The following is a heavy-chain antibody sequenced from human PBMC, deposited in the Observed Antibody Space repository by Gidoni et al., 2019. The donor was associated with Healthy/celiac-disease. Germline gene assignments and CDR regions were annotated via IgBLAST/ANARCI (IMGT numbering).Heavy chain of an antibody. V-gene: IGHV3-30-3*01. D-gene: IGHD3-3*01. Sequence: QVQLVESGGGVGQPGRSLRLSCAASGFTFSSYAMHWVRQAPGQGLEWVAVISYDGSNKYYADSVKGRFTISRDNSKNTLYLQMNSLRAEDTAVYYCARGTQYYDFWSGYSPDYWGQGTLVTVSS. CDR2: ISYDGSNK. CDR1: GFTFSSYA. J-gene: IGHJ4*02. CDR3: ARGTQYYDFWSGYSPDY.